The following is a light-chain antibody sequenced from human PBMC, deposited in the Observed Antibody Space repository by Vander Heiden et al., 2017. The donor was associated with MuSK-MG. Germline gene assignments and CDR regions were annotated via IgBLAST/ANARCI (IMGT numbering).Light chain of an antibody. Sequence: DIQMTQSPSSLSASVGDRVTITCRASQGINYYLAWYQQKPGRVPKLLIYGASTLQSGVPSRFSGSGSGTDFTLTISSLQPEDVATYYCQKYNSAPPTFGGGTKVEIK. CDR2: GAS. V-gene: IGKV1-27*01. J-gene: IGKJ4*01. CDR1: QGINYY. CDR3: QKYNSAPPT.